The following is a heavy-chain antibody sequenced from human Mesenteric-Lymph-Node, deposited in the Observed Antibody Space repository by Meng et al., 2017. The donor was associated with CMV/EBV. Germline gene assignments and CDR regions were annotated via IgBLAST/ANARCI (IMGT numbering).Heavy chain of an antibody. D-gene: IGHD3-3*01. J-gene: IGHJ6*02. CDR2: ITNYGDAT. CDR3: ARLRDPDDFWSGPNYYGMDV. V-gene: IGHV3-48*03. CDR1: GFTFSNYE. Sequence: GESLKISCAASGFTFSNYEMNWVRQAPGKGLEWVSYITNYGDATVYADSVKGRFTISRDNAKNSLYLQMNSLRAEDTAVYYCARLRDPDDFWSGPNYYGMDVWGQGTTVTVSS.